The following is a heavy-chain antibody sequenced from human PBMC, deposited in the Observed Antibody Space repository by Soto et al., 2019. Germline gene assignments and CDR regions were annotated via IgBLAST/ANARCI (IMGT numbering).Heavy chain of an antibody. CDR3: TTGLSSGHYSFDF. J-gene: IGHJ4*02. CDR1: GFTFSSYS. D-gene: IGHD3-22*01. Sequence: GGALRLSCAASGFTFSSYSMNWVRQAPGKGLEWVSYISSSSSTIYYADSVKGRFTISRDNAKNSLYLQMNSLETEDTAIYFCTTGLSSGHYSFDFWGQGTRVTVSS. V-gene: IGHV3-48*01. CDR2: ISSSSSTI.